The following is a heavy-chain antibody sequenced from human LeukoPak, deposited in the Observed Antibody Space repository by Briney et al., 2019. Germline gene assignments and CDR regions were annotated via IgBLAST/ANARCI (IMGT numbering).Heavy chain of an antibody. CDR1: GYTFTSYG. J-gene: IGHJ4*02. CDR2: ISAYNGNT. CDR3: ARAYLTLEMATIPSDY. V-gene: IGHV1-18*01. D-gene: IGHD5-24*01. Sequence: ASVKVSCKASGYTFTSYGISWVRQAPGQGLEWMGWISAYNGNTNYAQKLQGRVTMTTDTSTSTAYMELRSLRSDDTAVYYCARAYLTLEMATIPSDYWGQGTLVAVSS.